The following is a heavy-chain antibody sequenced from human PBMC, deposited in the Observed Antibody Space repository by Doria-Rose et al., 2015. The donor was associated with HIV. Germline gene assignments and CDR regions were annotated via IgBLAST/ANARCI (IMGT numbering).Heavy chain of an antibody. CDR3: ARAYSSSSNGFVNL. D-gene: IGHD6-6*01. Sequence: VQLVQSGAEVKKPGDSVKVSCKSSVYAFTAYYIHWVRQAPGQGLEWMGRINPNNGASNYAQKFQGRVTMTRDTSIRTAYMELHSLRSDDTAVYYCARAYSSSSNGFVNLWGQGTLV. V-gene: IGHV1-2*02. CDR1: VYAFTAYY. J-gene: IGHJ4*02. CDR2: INPNNGAS.